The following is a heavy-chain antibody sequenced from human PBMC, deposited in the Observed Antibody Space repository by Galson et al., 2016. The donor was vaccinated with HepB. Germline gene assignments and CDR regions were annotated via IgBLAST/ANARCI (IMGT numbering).Heavy chain of an antibody. CDR1: GFTFGDYA. D-gene: IGHD4-17*01. CDR3: TRDQYGDSLYFQH. V-gene: IGHV3-49*03. J-gene: IGHJ1*01. CDR2: IRSKAYGGTA. Sequence: SLRLSCAVSGFTFGDYAMSWIRQAPGKGLEWVGFIRSKAYGGTADYAASVKGRFTISRDDYNRNAYLQMSSLKTEDTAVYYCTRDQYGDSLYFQHWGQGTLVTVSS.